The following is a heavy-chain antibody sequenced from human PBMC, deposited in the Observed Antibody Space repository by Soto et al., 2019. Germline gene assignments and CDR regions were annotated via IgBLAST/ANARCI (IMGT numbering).Heavy chain of an antibody. Sequence: GGSLRLSCAASGFTFSSYSMNWVRQAPGKGLEWVSYISSSSSSIYYADSVKGRFTISRDNSKNTLYLQMNSLRAEDMAVYFCAKETYDILTGYYNHWGQGTLVTVSS. CDR1: GFTFSSYS. J-gene: IGHJ5*02. D-gene: IGHD3-9*01. V-gene: IGHV3-48*01. CDR3: AKETYDILTGYYNH. CDR2: ISSSSSSI.